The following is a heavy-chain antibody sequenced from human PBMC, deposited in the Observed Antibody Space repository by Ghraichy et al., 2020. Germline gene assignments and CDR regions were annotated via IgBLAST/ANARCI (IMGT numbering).Heavy chain of an antibody. J-gene: IGHJ4*02. CDR1: GFTFSSYG. Sequence: GGSLRLSCAASGFTFSSYGMHWVRQAPGKGLEWVAVIWYDGSNKYYADSVKGRFTISRDNSKNTLYLQMNSLRAEDTAVYYCVAPAAGMGSKRGGGTNQRIDYWGQGTLVTVSS. V-gene: IGHV3-33*01. D-gene: IGHD6-13*01. CDR2: IWYDGSNK. CDR3: VAPAAGMGSKRGGGTNQRIDY.